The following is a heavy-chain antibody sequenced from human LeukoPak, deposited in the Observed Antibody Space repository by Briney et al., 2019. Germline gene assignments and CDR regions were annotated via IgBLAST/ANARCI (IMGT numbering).Heavy chain of an antibody. D-gene: IGHD2/OR15-2a*01. CDR3: ARAGGQYLDWFDP. CDR1: GYTFTGYY. CDR2: INPSGGST. J-gene: IGHJ5*02. Sequence: ASVKVSCKASGYTFTGYYMHWVRQAPGQGLEWMGIINPSGGSTSYAQKFQGRVTMTRGMSTSTVYMELSSLRSEDTAVYYCARAGGQYLDWFDPWGQGTLVTVSS. V-gene: IGHV1-46*01.